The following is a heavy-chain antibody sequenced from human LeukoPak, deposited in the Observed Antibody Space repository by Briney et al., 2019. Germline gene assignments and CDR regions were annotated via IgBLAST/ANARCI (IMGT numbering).Heavy chain of an antibody. Sequence: SVTVSCKASGGTFSSYAISWVRQAPGQGLEWMGGIIPIFGTANYAQKFQVRVTITTDESTSTAYMELSSLRSEDTAVYYCARADSSGSTFDYWGQGTLVTVSS. CDR2: IIPIFGTA. CDR3: ARADSSGSTFDY. D-gene: IGHD3-22*01. V-gene: IGHV1-69*05. CDR1: GGTFSSYA. J-gene: IGHJ4*02.